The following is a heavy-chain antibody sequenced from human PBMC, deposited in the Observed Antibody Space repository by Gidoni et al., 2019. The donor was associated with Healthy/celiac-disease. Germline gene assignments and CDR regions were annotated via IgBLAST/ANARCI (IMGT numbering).Heavy chain of an antibody. D-gene: IGHD3-10*01. V-gene: IGHV3-23*01. CDR3: AKPTQIQYGSGSVFDAFDI. CDR1: GFTFSSSA. Sequence: EVQLLESGGGLVQPGGSLRLSCPASGFTFSSSAMSWVRQAPGKGLEWVSAISGSGGSTYYADSVKGRFTISRDNSKNTLYLQMNSLRAEDTAVYYCAKPTQIQYGSGSVFDAFDIWGQGTMVTVS. CDR2: ISGSGGST. J-gene: IGHJ3*02.